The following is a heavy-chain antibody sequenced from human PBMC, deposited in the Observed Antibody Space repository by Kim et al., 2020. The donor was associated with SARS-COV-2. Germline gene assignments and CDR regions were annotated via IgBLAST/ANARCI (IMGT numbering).Heavy chain of an antibody. D-gene: IGHD5-18*01. V-gene: IGHV3-11*06. Sequence: DSVKGRFTISRDNAKNALYLKMNSLRAEDTAVYYCAREGRYTAMVSWFDPWGQGTLVTVSS. CDR3: AREGRYTAMVSWFDP. J-gene: IGHJ5*02.